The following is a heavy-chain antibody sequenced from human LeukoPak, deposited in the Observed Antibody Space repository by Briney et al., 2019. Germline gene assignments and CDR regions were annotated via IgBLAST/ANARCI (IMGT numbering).Heavy chain of an antibody. CDR1: GFTFSSYA. CDR2: ISYDGSNK. CDR3: ARDLLSRVQLVRGLVYFDY. Sequence: GGSLRLSCAASGFTFSSYAMHWVRQAPGKGLEWVAVISYDGSNKYYADSVKGRFTISRDNSKNTLYLQMDSLRAEDTAVYYCARDLLSRVQLVRGLVYFDYWGQGTLDTVSS. D-gene: IGHD6-13*01. V-gene: IGHV3-30*04. J-gene: IGHJ4*02.